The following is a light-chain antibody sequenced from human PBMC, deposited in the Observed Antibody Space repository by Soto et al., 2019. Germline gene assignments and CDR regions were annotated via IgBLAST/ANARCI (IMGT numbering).Light chain of an antibody. CDR3: CSYAGSSTVV. Sequence: QSALTQPASVSGSPGQSITISCTGTSSDIGSYNFVSWYQQHAGKAPKVIIYEASKRPSGVSNRFSASKSGNTASLTISGLQPEDEADYYCCSYAGSSTVVFGGGTKLTVL. CDR1: SSDIGSYNF. J-gene: IGLJ2*01. CDR2: EAS. V-gene: IGLV2-23*01.